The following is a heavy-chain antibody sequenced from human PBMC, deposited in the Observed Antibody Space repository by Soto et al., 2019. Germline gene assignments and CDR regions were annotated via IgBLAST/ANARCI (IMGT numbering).Heavy chain of an antibody. Sequence: QDRLVQSGVEVKKPGASLRVSCKASGYSFTNYGITWVRQAPGQGFEWLGWISAYNGNTNYAQKFQGRVTVTTDASTSTAYLELRSLRSDDTAVYYCARDRGVAPPVAGNTHYYYYMDVWGKGTTVTVSS. D-gene: IGHD6-19*01. CDR2: ISAYNGNT. CDR3: ARDRGVAPPVAGNTHYYYYMDV. V-gene: IGHV1-18*01. CDR1: GYSFTNYG. J-gene: IGHJ6*03.